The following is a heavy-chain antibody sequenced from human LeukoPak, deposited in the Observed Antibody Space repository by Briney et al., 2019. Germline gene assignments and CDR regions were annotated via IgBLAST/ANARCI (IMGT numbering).Heavy chain of an antibody. J-gene: IGHJ1*01. CDR1: GFTFSSYG. V-gene: IGHV3-30*02. D-gene: IGHD1-26*01. CDR2: IRYDGSNK. CDR3: AKGVTWELAEYFQH. Sequence: GGSLRLSCAASGFTFSSYGMHWVRQAPGKGLEWVAFIRYDGSNKYYADSVKGRFTISRDNSKNTLYLQMNSLRAEDTAVYYCAKGVTWELAEYFQHWGQGTLVTVSS.